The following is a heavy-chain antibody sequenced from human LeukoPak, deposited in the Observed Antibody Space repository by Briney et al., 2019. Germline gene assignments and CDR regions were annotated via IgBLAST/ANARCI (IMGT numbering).Heavy chain of an antibody. J-gene: IGHJ4*02. CDR3: AESKFLEWYFDY. CDR1: GASISSDSYY. D-gene: IGHD3-3*01. Sequence: SETLSLTCTVSGASISSDSYYWNWVRQAVGKGLEWIGRIFASGTINYNPSLKTRITMSVDRSRNQFSLQLSSVTAADTAVYYCAESKFLEWYFDYWGQGKMVTVSS. V-gene: IGHV4-61*02. CDR2: IFASGTI.